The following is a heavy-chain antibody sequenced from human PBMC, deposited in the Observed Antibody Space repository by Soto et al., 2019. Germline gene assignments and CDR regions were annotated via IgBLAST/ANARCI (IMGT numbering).Heavy chain of an antibody. Sequence: TSETLSLSCTVSGGSINTNLYYWVWIRQPPGKGLEWIGSIYYSGSTYLNPSLKSRVTLSVDTSKNQFSLKLSSVTAADTSVYYCARGRGGVRYCSCGSCYSSLSSSVYYPYYMDVWGKGTTVTVSS. D-gene: IGHD2-15*01. V-gene: IGHV4-39*07. CDR3: ARGRGGVRYCSCGSCYSSLSSSVYYPYYMDV. J-gene: IGHJ6*03. CDR2: IYYSGST. CDR1: GGSINTNLYY.